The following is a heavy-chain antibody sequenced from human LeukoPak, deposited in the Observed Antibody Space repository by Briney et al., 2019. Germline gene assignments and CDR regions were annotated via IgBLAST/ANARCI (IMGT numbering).Heavy chain of an antibody. Sequence: ASVKVSCKASGYTFTGYYMHWVRQAPGQGLEWMGWINPNSGDTNYAQKFQGWVTMTRDTSISTAYMELSRLRSDDTAVYYCARGGVDTAMVKGPFDYWGQGTLVTVSS. CDR2: INPNSGDT. J-gene: IGHJ4*02. D-gene: IGHD5-18*01. CDR1: GYTFTGYY. V-gene: IGHV1-2*04. CDR3: ARGGVDTAMVKGPFDY.